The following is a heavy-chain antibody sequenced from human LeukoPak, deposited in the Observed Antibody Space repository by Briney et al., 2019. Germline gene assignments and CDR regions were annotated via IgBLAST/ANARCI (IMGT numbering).Heavy chain of an antibody. D-gene: IGHD2-2*01. V-gene: IGHV1-18*01. CDR2: ISAYNGDT. Sequence: ASMKVSCKASGYTFTSYGISWVRQAPGQGLEWMGWISAYNGDTNYAQKFQGRVTMTTDTSTSTAYMELRSLRSDDTAVYYCARDPYQLLSTGYYFDYWGQGTLVTVSS. CDR3: ARDPYQLLSTGYYFDY. J-gene: IGHJ4*02. CDR1: GYTFTSYG.